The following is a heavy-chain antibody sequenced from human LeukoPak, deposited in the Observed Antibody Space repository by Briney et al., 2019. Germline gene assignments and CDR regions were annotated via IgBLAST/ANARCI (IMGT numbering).Heavy chain of an antibody. CDR1: GGSISSSSYY. D-gene: IGHD2-8*01. CDR2: IYYSGST. V-gene: IGHV4-39*07. J-gene: IGHJ4*02. CDR3: ARGYCTNAVCSLGPTQA. Sequence: PSETLSLTCTVSGGSISSSSYYWGWIHQPPGKGLEWIGSIYYSGSTYYNPSLKSRVTISVDTSKNQFSLKLSSVTAADTAVYYCARGYCTNAVCSLGPTQAWGQGTLVTVSS.